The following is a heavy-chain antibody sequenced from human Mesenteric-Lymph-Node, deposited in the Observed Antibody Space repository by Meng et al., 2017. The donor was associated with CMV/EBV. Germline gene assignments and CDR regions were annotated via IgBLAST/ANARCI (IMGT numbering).Heavy chain of an antibody. CDR3: ARGRRYCSSTSCSVRVDP. CDR1: GYTFTSYD. V-gene: IGHV1-8*03. CDR2: MNPNSGNT. D-gene: IGHD2-2*01. J-gene: IGHJ5*02. Sequence: ASVKVSCKASGYTFTSYDINWVRQATGQGLEWMGWMNPNSGNTGYAQKFQGRVTITRNTSISTAYMELSSLRSEDTAVYYCARGRRYCSSTSCSVRVDPWGQGTLVTVSS.